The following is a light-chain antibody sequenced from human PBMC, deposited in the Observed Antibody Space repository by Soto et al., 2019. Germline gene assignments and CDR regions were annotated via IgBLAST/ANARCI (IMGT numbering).Light chain of an antibody. CDR2: LNSDGSH. V-gene: IGLV4-69*01. Sequence: QLVLTQSPSASASLGASVKLTCTLSSGHSSYAIAWHQQQPEKGPRYFMKLNSDGSHSKGDGIPDRFSGSSSGAERYLTISSPQSEDEADYYCQTWGTGIQVFGTGTKLTVL. CDR3: QTWGTGIQV. CDR1: SGHSSYA. J-gene: IGLJ1*01.